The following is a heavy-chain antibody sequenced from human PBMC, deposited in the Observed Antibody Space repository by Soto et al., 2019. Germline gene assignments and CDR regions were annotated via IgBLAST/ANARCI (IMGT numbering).Heavy chain of an antibody. D-gene: IGHD3-16*01. Sequence: EVQLLESGGGLVQPGGSLRLSCAASGFSFSPYAMSWVRLAPGKGLEWVSGISGSGATTFGPDSVKGRFTISRDNSKNTLYLQRGSLRAEDTAVYYCASFVRAYMITFGEFDFWGQGTMVTVSS. CDR1: GFSFSPYA. J-gene: IGHJ3*01. CDR3: ASFVRAYMITFGEFDF. CDR2: ISGSGATT. V-gene: IGHV3-23*01.